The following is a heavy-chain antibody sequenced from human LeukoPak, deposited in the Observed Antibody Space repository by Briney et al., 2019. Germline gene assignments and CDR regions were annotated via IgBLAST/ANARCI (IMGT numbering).Heavy chain of an antibody. V-gene: IGHV4-59*01. CDR2: IYYSGST. Sequence: SETLSLTCTVSGGSISSYYWSWIRQPPGKGLEWIGYIYYSGSTNYNPSLKSRVTISVDTSKKQFSLKLSSVTAADTAVYYCARGGSGYDWFDPWGQGTLVTVSS. CDR3: ARGGSGYDWFDP. D-gene: IGHD5-12*01. J-gene: IGHJ5*02. CDR1: GGSISSYY.